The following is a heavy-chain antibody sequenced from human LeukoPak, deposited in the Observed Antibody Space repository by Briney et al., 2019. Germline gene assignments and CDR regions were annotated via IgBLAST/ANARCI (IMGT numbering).Heavy chain of an antibody. CDR2: IIPIFGIA. J-gene: IGHJ4*02. V-gene: IGHV1-69*04. Sequence: SVKVSCKASGGTFSSYAISWVRQAPGQGLEWMGRIIPIFGIANYAQKFQGRVTITADKSTSTAYMELSSLRSEDTTVYYCARASPDPRDYYDSSGYYYFPLGFDYWGQGTLVTVSS. D-gene: IGHD3-22*01. CDR1: GGTFSSYA. CDR3: ARASPDPRDYYDSSGYYYFPLGFDY.